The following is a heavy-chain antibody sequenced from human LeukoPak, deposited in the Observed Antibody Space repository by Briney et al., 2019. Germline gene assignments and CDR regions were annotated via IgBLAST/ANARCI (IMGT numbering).Heavy chain of an antibody. Sequence: PSQTLSLTCIVSGDSISGGGYSWNWIRQPPGKGLEWIGYIYYSGSTNYNPSLKSRVTISVDTSKNQFSLKLSSVTAADTAVYYCASQSLSEYNWFDPWGQGTLVTVSS. CDR1: GDSISGGGYS. CDR3: ASQSLSEYNWFDP. D-gene: IGHD1-26*01. CDR2: IYYSGST. V-gene: IGHV4-61*08. J-gene: IGHJ5*02.